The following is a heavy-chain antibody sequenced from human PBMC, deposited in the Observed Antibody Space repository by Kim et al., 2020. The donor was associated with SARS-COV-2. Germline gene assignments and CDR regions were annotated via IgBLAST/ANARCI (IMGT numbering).Heavy chain of an antibody. CDR1: GGSISSYY. D-gene: IGHD3-22*01. CDR3: ARGDDSSGYFSRPWKNWFDP. V-gene: IGHV4-59*01. Sequence: SETLSLTCTVSGGSISSYYWSWIRQPPGKGLEWIGYIYYSGSTNYNPSLKSRVTISVDTSKNQFSLKLSSVTAADTAVYYCARGDDSSGYFSRPWKNWFDPWGQGTLVTVSS. CDR2: IYYSGST. J-gene: IGHJ5*02.